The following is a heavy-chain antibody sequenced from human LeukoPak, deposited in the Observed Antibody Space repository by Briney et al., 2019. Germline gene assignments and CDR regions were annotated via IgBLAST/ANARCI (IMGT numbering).Heavy chain of an antibody. V-gene: IGHV3-48*04. J-gene: IGHJ3*02. Sequence: GGSLRLSCAASGFTFSSYSMNWVRQAPGKGLEWVSYISSSGSTIDYADSVKGRFTISRDNAKNTLYLQMNSLRAEDTAVYYCAKGVDMIDPDAFDIWGQGTMVTVSS. CDR3: AKGVDMIDPDAFDI. CDR2: ISSSGSTI. D-gene: IGHD3-22*01. CDR1: GFTFSSYS.